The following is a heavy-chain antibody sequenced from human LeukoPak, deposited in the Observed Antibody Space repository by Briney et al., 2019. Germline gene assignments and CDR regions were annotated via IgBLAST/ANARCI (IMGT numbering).Heavy chain of an antibody. CDR2: IWYGGSNK. CDR3: AKDRLPLGYCSSTSCSMPYYYYYMDV. J-gene: IGHJ6*03. D-gene: IGHD2-2*01. Sequence: SGGSLRLSCAASGFTFSSYSMHWVRQAPGKGLEWVAVIWYGGSNKYYADSVKGRFTISRDNSKNTLYLQMNSLRAEDTAVYYCAKDRLPLGYCSSTSCSMPYYYYYMDVWGKGTTVTVSS. V-gene: IGHV3-30*02. CDR1: GFTFSSYS.